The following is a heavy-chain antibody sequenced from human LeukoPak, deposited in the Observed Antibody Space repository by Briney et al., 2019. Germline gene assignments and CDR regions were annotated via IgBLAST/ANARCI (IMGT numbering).Heavy chain of an antibody. V-gene: IGHV7-4-1*02. CDR3: VTRDGVSSGFFNLDY. J-gene: IGHJ4*02. D-gene: IGHD3-22*01. Sequence: GASVKVSCKASGYTFTHYAMNWVRQAPGQGLEWMGWINTNTGNPTYAQGFTGRFVFSLDTSVSTAYLQISSLKAEDTAACYCVTRDGVSSGFFNLDYWGQGTLVTVSS. CDR1: GYTFTHYA. CDR2: INTNTGNP.